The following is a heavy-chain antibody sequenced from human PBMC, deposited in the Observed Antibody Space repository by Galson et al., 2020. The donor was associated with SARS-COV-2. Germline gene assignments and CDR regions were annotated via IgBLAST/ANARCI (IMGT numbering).Heavy chain of an antibody. J-gene: IGHJ4*02. Sequence: ASVKVSCKASGYTFTDYNIHWVRQLPGQGLEWMAWINPNSGGTNSAQMFQGRVTMTSDTSITTAYMELSRLTSDDVAVYYCARRNTNSWRFDYWGQGTLVTVSS. CDR3: ARRNTNSWRFDY. D-gene: IGHD6-13*01. V-gene: IGHV1-2*02. CDR1: GYTFTDYN. CDR2: INPNSGGT.